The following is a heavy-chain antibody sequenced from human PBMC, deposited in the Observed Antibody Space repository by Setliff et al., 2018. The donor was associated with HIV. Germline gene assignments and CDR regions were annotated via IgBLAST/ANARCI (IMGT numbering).Heavy chain of an antibody. D-gene: IGHD6-19*01. V-gene: IGHV4-38-2*02. J-gene: IGHJ4*02. CDR3: ARERQWLERDYFDY. Sequence: SETLSLTCAVSGYSISSGYYWGWIRQPPGKGLEWIGSIYHSGSTYYNPSLKSRVTISVDTSKNQFSLKLSSVTAADTAVYYCARERQWLERDYFDYWGQGTLVTVAS. CDR1: GYSISSGYY. CDR2: IYHSGST.